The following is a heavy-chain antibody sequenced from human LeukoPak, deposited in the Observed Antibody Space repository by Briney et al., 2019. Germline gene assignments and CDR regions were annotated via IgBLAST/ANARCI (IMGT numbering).Heavy chain of an antibody. CDR3: ASGYYGSGSYYESDY. V-gene: IGHV3-21*01. D-gene: IGHD3-10*01. CDR2: ITSSSTYI. J-gene: IGHJ4*02. Sequence: GGSLRLSCAASGFTFSNYNMNWVRQAPGKVLEWVSSITSSSTYIYYADSVRGRFTISRDNAKNSLYLQMNSLRAEDTAVYYCASGYYGSGSYYESDYWGQGTLVTVSS. CDR1: GFTFSNYN.